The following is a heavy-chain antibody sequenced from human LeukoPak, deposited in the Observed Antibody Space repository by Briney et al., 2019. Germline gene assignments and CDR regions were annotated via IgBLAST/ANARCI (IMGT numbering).Heavy chain of an antibody. D-gene: IGHD5-18*01. V-gene: IGHV4-34*01. Sequence: SETLSLTCAVYGGSFSGYYWSWIRQPPGKGQEWIGEINHSGSTNYNPSLKSRVTISVDTSKNQFSLKLSSVTAADTAVYYCARATYSYGYHYFDYWGQGTLVTVSS. J-gene: IGHJ4*02. CDR3: ARATYSYGYHYFDY. CDR2: INHSGST. CDR1: GGSFSGYY.